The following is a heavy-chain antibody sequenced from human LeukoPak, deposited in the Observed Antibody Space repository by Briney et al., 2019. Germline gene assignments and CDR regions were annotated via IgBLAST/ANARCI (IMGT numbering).Heavy chain of an antibody. CDR2: INPNSGGT. J-gene: IGHJ6*02. CDR3: ARGNSYYGMDV. CDR1: GGTFSSYA. V-gene: IGHV1-2*04. Sequence: ASVKVSCKASGGTFSSYAISWVRQAPGQGLEWMGWINPNSGGTNYAQKFQGWVTMTRDTSISTAYMELSRLRSDDTAVYYCARGNSYYGMDVWGQGTTVTVSS. D-gene: IGHD2/OR15-2a*01.